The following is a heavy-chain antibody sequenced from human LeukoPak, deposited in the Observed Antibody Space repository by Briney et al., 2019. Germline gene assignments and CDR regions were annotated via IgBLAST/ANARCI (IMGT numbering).Heavy chain of an antibody. V-gene: IGHV1-69*13. CDR3: AKSRGDGFYDSSGYYLSYFDY. CDR2: IIPIFGTA. J-gene: IGHJ4*02. D-gene: IGHD3-22*01. CDR1: GGTFSSYA. Sequence: VASVTVSCKASGGTFSSYAISWVRQAPGQGLEWMGGIIPIFGTANYAQKFQGRVTITADESTSTAYMELSSLRSEDTAVYYCAKSRGDGFYDSSGYYLSYFDYWGQGTLVTVSS.